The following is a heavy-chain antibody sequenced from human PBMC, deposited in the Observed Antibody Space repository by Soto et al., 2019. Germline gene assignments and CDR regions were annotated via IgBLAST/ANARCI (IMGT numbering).Heavy chain of an antibody. CDR1: GGSFSGYY. Sequence: SETLSLTCAVYGGSFSGYYWSWIRQPPGKGLEWIGEINHSGSTNYNPSLKSRVTISEDTSKNHFSLMLTSVTAADTAVYYCARRSHIVVAPTWGQGTLVTVSS. CDR3: ARRSHIVVAPT. V-gene: IGHV4-34*01. CDR2: INHSGST. J-gene: IGHJ4*02. D-gene: IGHD2-21*01.